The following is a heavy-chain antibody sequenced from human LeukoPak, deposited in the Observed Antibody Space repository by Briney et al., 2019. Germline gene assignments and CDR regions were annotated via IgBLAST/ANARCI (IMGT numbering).Heavy chain of an antibody. J-gene: IGHJ4*02. CDR1: GFTFSSYS. CDR3: ARDEVGSGWLYYFDY. V-gene: IGHV3-48*04. Sequence: GGSLRLSCAASGFTFSSYSMNWVRQAPGKGLEWVSYISSSSSTIYYADSVKGRFTISRDNAKNSLYLQMNSLRAEDTAVYYCARDEVGSGWLYYFDYWGQGTLVTVSS. D-gene: IGHD6-19*01. CDR2: ISSSSSTI.